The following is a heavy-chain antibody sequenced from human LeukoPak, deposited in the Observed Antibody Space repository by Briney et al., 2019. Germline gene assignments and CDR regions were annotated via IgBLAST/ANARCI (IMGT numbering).Heavy chain of an antibody. D-gene: IGHD1-26*01. CDR2: IYYSGST. J-gene: IGHJ3*02. CDR1: GGSISSSSYY. V-gene: IGHV4-39*01. CDR3: ARQTELGRDAFDI. Sequence: SETLSLTCTVSGGSISSSSYYWGWIRQPPREGLEWIGSIYYSGSTYYNPSLKSRVTISVDTSKNQFSLKLSSVTAADTAVYYCARQTELGRDAFDIWGQGTMVTVSS.